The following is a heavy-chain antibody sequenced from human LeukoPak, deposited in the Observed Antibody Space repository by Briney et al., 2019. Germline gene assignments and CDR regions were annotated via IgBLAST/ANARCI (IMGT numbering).Heavy chain of an antibody. Sequence: GGSLRLSCAASGFTFGDYAMHWVRQVPGKGLEWVSGITWNSGRIAYADPVKGRFTISRDNAKNSLYLQMNSLRAEDTALYYCAKGVTTIRGWFDPWGQGTLVTVSS. CDR3: AKGVTTIRGWFDP. D-gene: IGHD2-21*02. CDR2: ITWNSGRI. CDR1: GFTFGDYA. J-gene: IGHJ5*02. V-gene: IGHV3-9*01.